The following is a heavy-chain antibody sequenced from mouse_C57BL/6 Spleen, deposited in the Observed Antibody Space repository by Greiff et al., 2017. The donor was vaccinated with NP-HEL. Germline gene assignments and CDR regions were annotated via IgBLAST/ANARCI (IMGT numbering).Heavy chain of an antibody. D-gene: IGHD2-4*01. CDR1: GYTFTSYW. CDR3: ARWGYDYDGNYFDY. CDR2: INPSNGGT. J-gene: IGHJ2*01. V-gene: IGHV1-53*01. Sequence: VQLQQPGTELVKPGASVKLSCKASGYTFTSYWMHWVKRRPGQGLEWIGNINPSNGGTNYNEKFKSKATLTVDKSSSTAYMQLSSLTSEDSAVYYCARWGYDYDGNYFDYWGQGTTLTVSS.